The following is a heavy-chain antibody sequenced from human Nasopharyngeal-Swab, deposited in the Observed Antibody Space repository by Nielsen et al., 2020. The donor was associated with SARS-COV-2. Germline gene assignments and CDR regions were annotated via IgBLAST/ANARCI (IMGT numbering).Heavy chain of an antibody. Sequence: GRQAPGKGLEWVSYISSSGSTIYYADSVKGRFTISRDNAKNSLYLQMNSLRAEDTAVYYCARGGRWWATTSRANNWFDPWGQGTLVTVSS. D-gene: IGHD1/OR15-1a*01. V-gene: IGHV3-48*03. CDR2: ISSSGSTI. J-gene: IGHJ5*02. CDR3: ARGGRWWATTSRANNWFDP.